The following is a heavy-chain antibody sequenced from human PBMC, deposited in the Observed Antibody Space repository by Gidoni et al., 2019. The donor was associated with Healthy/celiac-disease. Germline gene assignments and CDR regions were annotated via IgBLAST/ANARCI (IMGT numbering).Heavy chain of an antibody. D-gene: IGHD3-22*01. CDR2: ISYDGSNK. Sequence: QVQLVESGGGVVQPGRSLRLSCAASGFTFSSYGMHWVRRAPGKGLEWVAVISYDGSNKYYSDSVKGRFTISRDNSKNTRYLQMNSLRAEDTALYYCAKDLSWGYYDSSGYSYYYYGMDVWGQGTTVTVSS. CDR3: AKDLSWGYYDSSGYSYYYYGMDV. J-gene: IGHJ6*02. CDR1: GFTFSSYG. V-gene: IGHV3-30*18.